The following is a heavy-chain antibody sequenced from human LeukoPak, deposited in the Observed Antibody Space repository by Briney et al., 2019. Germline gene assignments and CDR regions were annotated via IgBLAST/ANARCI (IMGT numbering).Heavy chain of an antibody. D-gene: IGHD2-15*01. J-gene: IGHJ4*02. CDR1: GGSISGYF. V-gene: IGHV4-4*07. CDR2: IHDNGDS. Sequence: SETLPLTCTGCGGSISGYFWSWIRQPAGKGLEWIGRIHDNGDSNHNPSLKSRVTMALDTSGNQVSLKLTSVTAANTAVYYCARAPSGCGGTCPSDHWGPGTLVTVSS. CDR3: ARAPSGCGGTCPSDH.